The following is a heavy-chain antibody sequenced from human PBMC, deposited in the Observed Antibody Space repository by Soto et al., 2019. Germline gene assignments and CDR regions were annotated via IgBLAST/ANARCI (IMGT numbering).Heavy chain of an antibody. CDR1: GYTFTNYA. CDR3: ARGRSLFWYFDR. V-gene: IGHV1-3*01. CDR2: INAGNGNT. D-gene: IGHD1-26*01. J-gene: IGHJ2*01. Sequence: QVQLVQSGAEVKKPGASVKVSCKASGYTFTNYAMHWVRQAPGQRLEWMGWINAGNGNTKYSQKFQGRVTITRDTTASTAYMGLSSLGSEDTAVYYCARGRSLFWYFDRWGRGTLGTVSS.